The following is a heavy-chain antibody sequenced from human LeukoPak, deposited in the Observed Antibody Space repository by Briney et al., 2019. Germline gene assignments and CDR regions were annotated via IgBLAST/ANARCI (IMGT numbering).Heavy chain of an antibody. Sequence: ASVKVSCKASGYTFTSYYMHWVRQAPGQGLEWMGIINPSGGSTNYAQKLQGRVTMTTDTSTSTAYMELRSLRSDDTAVYYCAREGTTGPLDYWGQGTLVTVSS. CDR2: INPSGGST. CDR1: GYTFTSYY. D-gene: IGHD1-1*01. J-gene: IGHJ4*02. V-gene: IGHV1-46*01. CDR3: AREGTTGPLDY.